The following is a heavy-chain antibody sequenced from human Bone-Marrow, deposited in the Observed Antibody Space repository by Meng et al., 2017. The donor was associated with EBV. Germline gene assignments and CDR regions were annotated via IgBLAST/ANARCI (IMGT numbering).Heavy chain of an antibody. Sequence: QLQLQESGPGLVKPSETLSFTCTVSGGPISSSSYYWGWIRQPPGKGLEWIGSIYYSGSTYYNPSLKSRVTISVDTSKNQFSLKLSSVTAADTAVYYCASCSSGYYYITRWGQGTLVNVSS. V-gene: IGHV4-39*07. J-gene: IGHJ4*02. D-gene: IGHD3-22*01. CDR1: GGPISSSSYY. CDR2: IYYSGST. CDR3: ASCSSGYYYITR.